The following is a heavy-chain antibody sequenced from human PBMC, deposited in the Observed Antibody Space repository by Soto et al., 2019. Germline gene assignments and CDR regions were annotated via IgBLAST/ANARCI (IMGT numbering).Heavy chain of an antibody. V-gene: IGHV4-34*01. CDR2: INHSGST. CDR1: GGSFSGYY. CDR3: ARGAAAGRGLSYFDY. Sequence: PSETLSLTCAGYGGSFSGYYWSWIRQPPGKGLEWIGEINHSGSTNYNPSLKSRVTISVDTSKNQFSLKLSSVTAADAAVYYCARGAAAGRGLSYFDYWGQGTLVTVSS. J-gene: IGHJ4*02. D-gene: IGHD6-13*01.